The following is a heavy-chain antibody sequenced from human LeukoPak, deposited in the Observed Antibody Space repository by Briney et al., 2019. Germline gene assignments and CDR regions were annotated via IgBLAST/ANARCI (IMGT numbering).Heavy chain of an antibody. D-gene: IGHD5-18*01. Sequence: GGSLRLSCAASGFTFSSYGMHWVRQAPGKGLEWVAVISYDGSNKYYADSVKGRFTISRDNSKNTLYLQMNSLRAEDTAVYYCAKDRLYSCGYFVAPVWFDPWGQGTLVTVSS. CDR2: ISYDGSNK. CDR3: AKDRLYSCGYFVAPVWFDP. V-gene: IGHV3-30*18. CDR1: GFTFSSYG. J-gene: IGHJ5*02.